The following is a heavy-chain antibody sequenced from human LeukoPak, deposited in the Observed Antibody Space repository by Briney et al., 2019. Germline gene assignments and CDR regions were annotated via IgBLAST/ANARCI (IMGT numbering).Heavy chain of an antibody. CDR1: GGTFSSYA. V-gene: IGHV1-69*13. Sequence: SVKVSCKASGGTFSSYAISWVRQAPGQGLEWMGGIIPIFGTANYAQKFQGRVAITADESTSTAYMELSSLRSEDTAVYYCARDRDYYGSGSYYKGYGMDVWGQGTTVTVSS. CDR3: ARDRDYYGSGSYYKGYGMDV. J-gene: IGHJ6*02. CDR2: IIPIFGTA. D-gene: IGHD3-10*01.